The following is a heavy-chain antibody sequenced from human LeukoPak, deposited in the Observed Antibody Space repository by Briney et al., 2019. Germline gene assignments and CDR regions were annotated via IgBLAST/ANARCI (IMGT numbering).Heavy chain of an antibody. CDR1: GFTFSSYA. CDR2: ISGSGGST. J-gene: IGHJ5*02. Sequence: AGGSLRLSCAASGFTFSSYAMSWVRQAPGKGLEWVSAISGSGGSTYYADPVKGRFTISRDNSKNTLYLQMNSLRAEDTAVYYCAKVTSSRFDPWGQGTLVTVSS. V-gene: IGHV3-23*01. D-gene: IGHD6-6*01. CDR3: AKVTSSRFDP.